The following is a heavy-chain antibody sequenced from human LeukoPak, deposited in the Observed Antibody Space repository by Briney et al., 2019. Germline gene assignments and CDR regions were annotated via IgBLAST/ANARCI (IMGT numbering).Heavy chain of an antibody. CDR3: ARVVSSIAARGYYYYMDV. J-gene: IGHJ6*03. CDR2: IYTSGST. Sequence: PSETLSLTCTVSGGSISSSSYYWGWIRQPPGKGLEWIGRIYTSGSTNYNPSLKSRVTISVDTSKNQFSLKLSSVTAADTAVYYCARVVSSIAARGYYYYMDVWGKGTTVTVSS. D-gene: IGHD6-6*01. V-gene: IGHV4-61*02. CDR1: GGSISSSSYY.